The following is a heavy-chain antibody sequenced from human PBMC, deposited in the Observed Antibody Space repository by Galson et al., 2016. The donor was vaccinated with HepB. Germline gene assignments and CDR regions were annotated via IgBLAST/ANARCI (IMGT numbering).Heavy chain of an antibody. V-gene: IGHV3-23*01. Sequence: LRLSCAASGFTFNTYAMHWVRQAPGRGLEWVSVISGSAGSTYYADSVKGRFTISRDNSKNMLYMQVNSLRAEDTAVYYCAKGGLRWYHNFNCWGQGTLVAVSS. CDR2: ISGSAGST. J-gene: IGHJ4*02. D-gene: IGHD4-23*01. CDR3: AKGGLRWYHNFNC. CDR1: GFTFNTYA.